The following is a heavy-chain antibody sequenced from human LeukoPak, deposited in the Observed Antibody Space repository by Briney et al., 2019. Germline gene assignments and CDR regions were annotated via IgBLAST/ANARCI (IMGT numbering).Heavy chain of an antibody. V-gene: IGHV3-23*01. Sequence: GGSLRLSCAASRFTFSSYAMSWVRQAPGKGLEWVSAISGTGDSTYYADSVKGRFTISRDNSKNTLYLQMNSLRAEDTAVYHCAREEYFDLLTGYSGQGSLVTVSS. CDR1: RFTFSSYA. D-gene: IGHD3-9*01. CDR2: ISGTGDST. J-gene: IGHJ4*02. CDR3: AREEYFDLLTGY.